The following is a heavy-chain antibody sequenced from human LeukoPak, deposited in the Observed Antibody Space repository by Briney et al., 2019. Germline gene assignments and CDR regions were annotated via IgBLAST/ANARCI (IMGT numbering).Heavy chain of an antibody. CDR1: GFTFSSYA. CDR3: ARDWGYCSGGSCEDIDY. V-gene: IGHV3-23*01. CDR2: ISGSGGST. J-gene: IGHJ4*02. D-gene: IGHD2-15*01. Sequence: GGSLRLSCAASGFTFSSYAMSWVRQAPGKGLEWVSVISGSGGSTYCADSVKGRFTISRDNSKNTLYLQMNSLRAEDTAVYYCARDWGYCSGGSCEDIDYWGQGTLVTVSS.